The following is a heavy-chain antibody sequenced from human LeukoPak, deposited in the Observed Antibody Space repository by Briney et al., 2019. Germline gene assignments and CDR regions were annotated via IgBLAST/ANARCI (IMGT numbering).Heavy chain of an antibody. CDR3: AKDGWYQLLYVYYYYGMDV. Sequence: GRSLRLSCVASGFTFSSYGMHWVRQAPGKGLEWVAVISYDGSNKYYADSVKGRFTISRDNSKNTLYLQMNSLRAEDTAVYYCAKDGWYQLLYVYYYYGMDVWGQGTTVTVSS. J-gene: IGHJ6*02. V-gene: IGHV3-30*18. CDR2: ISYDGSNK. D-gene: IGHD2-2*02. CDR1: GFTFSSYG.